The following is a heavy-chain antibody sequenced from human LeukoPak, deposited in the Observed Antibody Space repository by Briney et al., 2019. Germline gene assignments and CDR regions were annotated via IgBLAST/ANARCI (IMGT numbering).Heavy chain of an antibody. Sequence: GGSLRLSCAASGFTFSSYGMHWVRQAPGKGLEWVAVLSYDGSNKYYADSVKGRFTISRDNSKNTLYLQMNSLRAEDTAVYYCAKLGTMTTVTTSDYWGQGTLVTVSS. CDR2: LSYDGSNK. CDR1: GFTFSSYG. D-gene: IGHD4-17*01. J-gene: IGHJ4*02. CDR3: AKLGTMTTVTTSDY. V-gene: IGHV3-30*18.